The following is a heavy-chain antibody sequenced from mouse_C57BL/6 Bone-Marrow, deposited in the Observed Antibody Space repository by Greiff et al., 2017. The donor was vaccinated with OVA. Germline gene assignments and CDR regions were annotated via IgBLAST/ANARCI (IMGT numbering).Heavy chain of an antibody. Sequence: SGAELARPGASVKLSCKASGYTFTSYGISWVKQRTGQGLEWIGEIYPRSGNTYYTEKFKGKATLPAEKSSSTASMELRILTSKYSAVYFCARNDYALYYYAMDYWGQGTSVTVSS. V-gene: IGHV1-81*01. CDR3: ARNDYALYYYAMDY. CDR1: GYTFTSYG. J-gene: IGHJ4*01. CDR2: IYPRSGNT. D-gene: IGHD2-4*01.